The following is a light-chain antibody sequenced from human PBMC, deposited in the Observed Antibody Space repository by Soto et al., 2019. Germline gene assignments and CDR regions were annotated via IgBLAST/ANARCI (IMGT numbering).Light chain of an antibody. V-gene: IGLV2-14*01. CDR3: SSYTSSSTRV. Sequence: QSVLTQPASVSGSPGQSITISCTGTSSDVGAYTSVSWYRQHPGKAPKLMIYEVSNRPSGVSNRFSGSKSGNTASLTISGLQAEDEADYYCSSYTSSSTRVFGTGTKVTVL. CDR2: EVS. CDR1: SSDVGAYTS. J-gene: IGLJ1*01.